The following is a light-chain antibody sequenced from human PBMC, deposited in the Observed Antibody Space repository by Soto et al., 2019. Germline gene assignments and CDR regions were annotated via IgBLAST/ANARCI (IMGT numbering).Light chain of an antibody. V-gene: IGKV3-20*01. Sequence: EIVLTQSPGTLSLSPGDRATLSCRASHSINTSFLAWFQQKPGQAPRLLIYAASTRATGIPDRFSGSASETDFTLTINRLEPEDSAVDYCQQYASAPFSLGPGTTVDIK. CDR1: HSINTSF. J-gene: IGKJ3*01. CDR2: AAS. CDR3: QQYASAPFS.